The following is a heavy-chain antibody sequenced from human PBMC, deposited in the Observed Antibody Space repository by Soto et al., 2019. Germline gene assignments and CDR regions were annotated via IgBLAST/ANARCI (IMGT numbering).Heavy chain of an antibody. CDR2: IYHSGST. CDR1: GASISRGGYS. J-gene: IGHJ4*02. Sequence: PSETLSLTCAVSGASISRGGYSWSWIRQPPGKGLEWIGYIYHSGSTYYNPSLKSRVTISVDRSKNQFSLKLSSVTAADTAVYYCARQVRYCSGGSCYYFDYWGQGTLVTVSS. V-gene: IGHV4-30-2*01. D-gene: IGHD2-15*01. CDR3: ARQVRYCSGGSCYYFDY.